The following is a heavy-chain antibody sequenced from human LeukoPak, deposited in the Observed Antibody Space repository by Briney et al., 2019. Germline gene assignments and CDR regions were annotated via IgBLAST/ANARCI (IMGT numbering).Heavy chain of an antibody. CDR3: ARQYCSGGDCYFFD. CDR1: GFTFSDSA. Sequence: PGGSLRLSCAASGFTFSDSAVHWARQASGKGLEWVGRIRSKANSYATAYAASVKGRFTISRDDSKNTAYLQMNSLRAEDTALYYCARQYCSGGDCYFFDWGQGTLVTVSS. D-gene: IGHD2-15*01. V-gene: IGHV3-73*01. J-gene: IGHJ4*02. CDR2: IRSKANSYAT.